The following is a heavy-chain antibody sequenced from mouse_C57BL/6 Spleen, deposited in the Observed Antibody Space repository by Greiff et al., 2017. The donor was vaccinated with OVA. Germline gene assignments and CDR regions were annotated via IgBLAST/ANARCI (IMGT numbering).Heavy chain of an antibody. CDR3: ARGGGGDDYFDY. CDR2: ILPGSGSS. CDR1: GYTFTGYW. V-gene: IGHV1-9*01. J-gene: IGHJ2*01. Sequence: VQLQQSGAELMKPGASVKLSCKATGYTFTGYWIEWVKQRPGHGLEWIGEILPGSGSSNSNEKFKGKATFTADTSSNTAYMQLSSLTTEDSAIYDCARGGGGDDYFDYWGQGTTLTVSS.